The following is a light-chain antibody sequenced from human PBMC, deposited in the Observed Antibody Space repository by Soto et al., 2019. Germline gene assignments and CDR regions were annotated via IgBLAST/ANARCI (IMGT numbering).Light chain of an antibody. CDR3: QQNNSDPVT. J-gene: IGKJ4*01. Sequence: DIQMTQSPATLSASVGDRVTMTCRASHSISNWLAWYQQKPGKAPKLLIYKASTLQFGVPSRFSGSGSGTEFTLTIRGLQPDDFAIYYCQQNNSDPVTFGGGTKMEIK. V-gene: IGKV1-5*03. CDR1: HSISNW. CDR2: KAS.